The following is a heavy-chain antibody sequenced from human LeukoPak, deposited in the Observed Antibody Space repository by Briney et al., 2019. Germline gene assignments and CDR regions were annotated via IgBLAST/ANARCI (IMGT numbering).Heavy chain of an antibody. Sequence: ASVKVSCKASGYTFTGYHMHWVRQAPGQGLEWMGWVNPNSGGTNYAQKFQGRVTMTRDTSISTAYMELSRLRSDDTAVYYCARDPPMVRGVTVYYYYGMDVWGQGTTVTVSS. CDR1: GYTFTGYH. CDR2: VNPNSGGT. CDR3: ARDPPMVRGVTVYYYYGMDV. D-gene: IGHD3-10*01. J-gene: IGHJ6*02. V-gene: IGHV1-2*02.